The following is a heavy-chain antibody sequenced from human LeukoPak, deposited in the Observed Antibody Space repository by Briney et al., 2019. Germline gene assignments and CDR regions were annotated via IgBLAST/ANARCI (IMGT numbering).Heavy chain of an antibody. V-gene: IGHV1-46*01. J-gene: IGHJ5*02. CDR1: GYTFTGYY. Sequence: GASVKVSCKASGYTFTGYYMHWVRQAPGQGLEWMGIINPSGGSTSYAQKFQGRVTMTRDTSTSTVYMELSSLRSEDTAVYYCARAARIQSGSYSDWFDPWGQGTLVTVSS. D-gene: IGHD1-26*01. CDR2: INPSGGST. CDR3: ARAARIQSGSYSDWFDP.